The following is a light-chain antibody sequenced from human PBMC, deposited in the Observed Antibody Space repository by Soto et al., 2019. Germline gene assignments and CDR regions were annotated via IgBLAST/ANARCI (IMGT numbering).Light chain of an antibody. Sequence: EIVLTQSPGTLSLSPGERATLSCRASQSVSSTDLAWYDQKPGQAPRLLIYGASSRSTGIPDRFSGSGSGTDFPLTISRLEPEDCAVYYSQQYGDSPLTFGGGTKVEIK. CDR3: QQYGDSPLT. J-gene: IGKJ4*02. CDR1: QSVSSTD. V-gene: IGKV3-20*01. CDR2: GAS.